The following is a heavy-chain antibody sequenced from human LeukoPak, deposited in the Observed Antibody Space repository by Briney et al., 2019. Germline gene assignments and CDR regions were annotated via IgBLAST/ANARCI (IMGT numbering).Heavy chain of an antibody. V-gene: IGHV4-34*01. CDR2: INHSGST. CDR3: ARGRPVGLFQH. CDR1: GGSFSGYY. J-gene: IGHJ1*01. D-gene: IGHD4-23*01. Sequence: SETLSFTCAAYGGSFSGYYWSWIRQPPGKGLEWIGEINHSGSTNYNPSLKSRVTISVDTSKNQFSLKLSSVTAADTAVYYCARGRPVGLFQHWGQGTLVTVSS.